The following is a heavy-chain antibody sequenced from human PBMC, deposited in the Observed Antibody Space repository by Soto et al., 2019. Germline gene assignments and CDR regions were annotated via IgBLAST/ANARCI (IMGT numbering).Heavy chain of an antibody. CDR3: ARAQSDGYSLDAFDI. J-gene: IGHJ3*02. D-gene: IGHD5-18*01. CDR1: GGTFSSYA. V-gene: IGHV1-69*13. Sequence: SVKVSCKASGGTFSSYAISWVRQAPGQGLEWMGGIILIFGTANYAQKFQGRVTITADESTSTAYMELSSLRSEDTAVYYCARAQSDGYSLDAFDIWGQGTMVTVSS. CDR2: IILIFGTA.